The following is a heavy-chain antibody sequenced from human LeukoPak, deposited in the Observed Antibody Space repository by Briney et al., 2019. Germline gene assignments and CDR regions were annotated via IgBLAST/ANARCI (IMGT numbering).Heavy chain of an antibody. J-gene: IGHJ4*02. CDR3: ARHTDYGLDY. Sequence: KPSETLSLTCTVSAASITSYYSGWVRQPPGKALGWIGYIYYSGSTNYYPSLKSRVTIQVDTSKNQFCIELRPLAAADTAVYYCARHTDYGLDYWGQGTLVTVSS. CDR1: AASITSYY. D-gene: IGHD4-17*01. CDR2: IYYSGST. V-gene: IGHV4-59*08.